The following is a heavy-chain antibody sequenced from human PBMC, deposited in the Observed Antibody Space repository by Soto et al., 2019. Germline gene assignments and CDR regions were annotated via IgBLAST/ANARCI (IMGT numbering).Heavy chain of an antibody. Sequence: SEKVSCKASGGTFSSYALSWVRQATGQGLEWMRGYIPNIGTANYSHKYQRRVTSTADESTNTAYMQLSSLISDDTAVDYCAKGAAHYDFCSGYPQPYGMDVWGQGTTVTVSS. CDR3: AKGAAHYDFCSGYPQPYGMDV. CDR1: GGTFSSYA. D-gene: IGHD3-3*01. J-gene: IGHJ6*02. CDR2: YIPNIGTA. V-gene: IGHV1-69*13.